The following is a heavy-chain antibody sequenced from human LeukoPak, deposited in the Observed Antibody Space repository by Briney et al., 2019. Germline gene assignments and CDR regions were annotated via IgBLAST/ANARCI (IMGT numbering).Heavy chain of an antibody. CDR3: AIGLARILYRTRFDP. CDR2: INHSGST. Sequence: SETLSLTCAVYGGSFSGYYWSWIRQPPGKGLEWIGEINHSGSTNYNPSLKSRVTISVDTSKNQFYLKRSSVTAADTAVYYCAIGLARILYRTRFDPWGQGTLVTVSS. D-gene: IGHD2-8*01. J-gene: IGHJ5*02. CDR1: GGSFSGYY. V-gene: IGHV4-34*01.